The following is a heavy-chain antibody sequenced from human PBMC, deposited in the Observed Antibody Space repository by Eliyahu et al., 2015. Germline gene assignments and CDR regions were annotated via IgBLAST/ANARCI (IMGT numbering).Heavy chain of an antibody. CDR3: ARGRGYCSSTSCRYYYYYYYMDV. CDR2: INHSGST. D-gene: IGHD2-2*01. V-gene: IGHV4-34*01. CDR1: GGSFSGYY. Sequence: QVQLQQWGAGLLKPSETLSLTCAVYGGSFSGYYWSWIRQPPGKGLEWIGEINHSGSTNYNPSLKSRVTISVDTSKNQFSLKLSSVTAADTAVYYCARGRGYCSSTSCRYYYYYYYMDVWGKGTTVTVSS. J-gene: IGHJ6*03.